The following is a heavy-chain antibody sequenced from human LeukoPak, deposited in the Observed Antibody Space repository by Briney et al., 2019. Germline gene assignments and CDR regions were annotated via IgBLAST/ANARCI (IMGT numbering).Heavy chain of an antibody. CDR3: ARVHYQAGSSFDY. CDR2: INHSGST. Sequence: PSETLSLTCAVYGGSFSGYYCSWIRQPPPKGMEWIGEINHSGSTNYNPSLKSRVTISVDTSKNQFSLKLSSVTAADTAVYYCARVHYQAGSSFDYWGQGTLVTVSS. J-gene: IGHJ4*02. CDR1: GGSFSGYY. V-gene: IGHV4-34*01. D-gene: IGHD2-2*01.